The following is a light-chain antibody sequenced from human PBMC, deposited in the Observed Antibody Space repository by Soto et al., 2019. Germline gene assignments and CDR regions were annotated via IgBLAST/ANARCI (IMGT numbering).Light chain of an antibody. CDR2: EVN. CDR3: GSYTSTDTPFV. CDR1: STDVGGYNY. Sequence: QSVLAGPSSVSVPPGQAITVSCTGTSTDVGGYNYVSWYQHHPGKGPKLIIYEVNTRPSGVSDRFSGSKSGNKASLTISNLEAEDESDYYCGSYTSTDTPFVFGTGTKVTVL. J-gene: IGLJ1*01. V-gene: IGLV2-14*01.